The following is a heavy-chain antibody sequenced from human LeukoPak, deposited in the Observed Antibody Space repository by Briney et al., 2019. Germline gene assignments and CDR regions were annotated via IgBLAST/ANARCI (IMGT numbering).Heavy chain of an antibody. CDR3: AKTTGSNYGDYDFDY. V-gene: IGHV1-18*01. Sequence: GASVTVSCKASGYTFTSYGISWVRQAPGQGLEWMGWISAYNGNTNYAQKLQGRVTMTTDTSTSTAYMELRSLRSDDTAVYYCAKTTGSNYGDYDFDYWGQGTLVTVSS. J-gene: IGHJ4*02. D-gene: IGHD4-17*01. CDR1: GYTFTSYG. CDR2: ISAYNGNT.